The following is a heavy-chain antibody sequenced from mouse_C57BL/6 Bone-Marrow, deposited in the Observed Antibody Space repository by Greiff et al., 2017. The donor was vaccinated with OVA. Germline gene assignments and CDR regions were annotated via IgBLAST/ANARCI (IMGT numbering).Heavy chain of an antibody. J-gene: IGHJ2*01. CDR1: GFNIKDDY. CDR2: IDPENGDT. D-gene: IGHD2-1*01. CDR3: TSYGNFDY. V-gene: IGHV14-4*01. Sequence: EVQLQQSGAELVRPGASVTLSCTASGFNIKDDYMHWVKQRPEQGLEWIGWIDPENGDTEYASKFQGKATITADTSSNTAYLQLSSLTSDDTAVYYCTSYGNFDYWGQGTTLTVSS.